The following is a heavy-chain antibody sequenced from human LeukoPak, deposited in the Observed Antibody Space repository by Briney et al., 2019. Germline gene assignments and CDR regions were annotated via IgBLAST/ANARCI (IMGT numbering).Heavy chain of an antibody. CDR1: GYTFTSYG. CDR3: ARETRGGTTYN. D-gene: IGHD1-7*01. J-gene: IGHJ4*02. Sequence: ASVTVSCTASGYTFTSYGISWVRQAPGQGLEWMGWISAYNGNTNYAQKLQGRVTMTTDTSASTAYMELRSLRSDDTAVYYCARETRGGTTYNWGQGTLVTVSS. CDR2: ISAYNGNT. V-gene: IGHV1-18*01.